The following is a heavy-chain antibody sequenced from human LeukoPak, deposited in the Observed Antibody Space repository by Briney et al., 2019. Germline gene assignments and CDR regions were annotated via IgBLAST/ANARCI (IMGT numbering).Heavy chain of an antibody. J-gene: IGHJ4*02. CDR3: ARRNYDSSPWTFDY. Sequence: SETLSLTCTVSGGSISSSSYYWGWIRQPPGKGLEWIGSIYYSGSTYYNPSLKSRVTISVDTSKNQFSLKLSSVTAADTAVYYCARRNYDSSPWTFDYWGQGTLVTVSS. CDR2: IYYSGST. D-gene: IGHD3-22*01. CDR1: GGSISSSSYY. V-gene: IGHV4-39*01.